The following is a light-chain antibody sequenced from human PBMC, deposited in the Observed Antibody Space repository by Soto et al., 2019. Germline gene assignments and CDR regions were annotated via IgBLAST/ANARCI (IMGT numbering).Light chain of an antibody. CDR3: QQRRNWPPLT. J-gene: IGKJ4*01. CDR1: QSVATY. V-gene: IGKV3-11*01. CDR2: DTS. Sequence: EIVLTQSPATLSLSPGERATLSCRASQSVATYLAWYQQRPGQPPRLLIYDTSNRATGVPARFSGSGSGTDFTLTISSLEPEDFAVYYCQQRRNWPPLTFGGGTKVEMK.